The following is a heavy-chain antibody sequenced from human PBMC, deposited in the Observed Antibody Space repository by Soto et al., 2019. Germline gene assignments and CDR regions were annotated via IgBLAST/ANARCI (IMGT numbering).Heavy chain of an antibody. V-gene: IGHV1-2*04. Sequence: ASVKVSCKASGYTFTGYYMHWVRQAPGQGLEWMGWINPNSGGTNYAQKFQGWVTMTRDTSISTAYMELSRLRSDDTAVYYCAREWGYGGRGYYYYGMDVWGQGTTVTVS. CDR3: AREWGYGGRGYYYYGMDV. D-gene: IGHD2-15*01. CDR2: INPNSGGT. CDR1: GYTFTGYY. J-gene: IGHJ6*02.